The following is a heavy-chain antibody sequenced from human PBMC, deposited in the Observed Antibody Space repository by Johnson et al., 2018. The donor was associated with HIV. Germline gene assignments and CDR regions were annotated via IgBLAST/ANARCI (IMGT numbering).Heavy chain of an antibody. D-gene: IGHD6-19*01. J-gene: IGHJ3*02. Sequence: QVQLVESGGGVVQPGGSLRLSCAASGFIFSTYGMHWVRQAPGKGLEWVAFIRYDGSNKYYVDSVKGRFTISRDNSKNTLYLQMNSLGAEDTAMYYCAKSESGWYPIRAFDIWGQGTMVTVSS. CDR3: AKSESGWYPIRAFDI. CDR1: GFIFSTYG. CDR2: IRYDGSNK. V-gene: IGHV3-30*02.